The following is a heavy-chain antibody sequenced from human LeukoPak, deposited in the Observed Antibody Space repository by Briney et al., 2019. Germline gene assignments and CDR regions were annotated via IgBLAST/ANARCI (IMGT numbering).Heavy chain of an antibody. CDR1: GYTFTGYY. CDR3: ARGSQTQGYYDSSGFSGYFQH. Sequence: GASVKVSCKASGYTFTGYYMHWVRQAPGQGLEWMGWINPNSGGTNYAQKFQGWVTMTRDTSISTAYMELSRLRSDDTAVYYCARGSQTQGYYDSSGFSGYFQHWGQGTLVTVSS. CDR2: INPNSGGT. V-gene: IGHV1-2*04. J-gene: IGHJ1*01. D-gene: IGHD3-22*01.